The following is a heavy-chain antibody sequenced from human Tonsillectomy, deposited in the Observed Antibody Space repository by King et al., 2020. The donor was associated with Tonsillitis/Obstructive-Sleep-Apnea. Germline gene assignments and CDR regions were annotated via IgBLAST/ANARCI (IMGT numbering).Heavy chain of an antibody. D-gene: IGHD2-2*01. J-gene: IGHJ6*04. Sequence: QLVQSGAEVKKPGASLKISCKGSGYSFTSYWIGWVRQMPGKGLEWMGIIYPGDSDTRYSPSFQGQVTISADKSISTAYLQWSSLKASDTAMYYCARHDLCSRTGCEEGVYYCGMDVWGKGTPVTVSS. V-gene: IGHV5-51*01. CDR3: ARHDLCSRTGCEEGVYYCGMDV. CDR2: IYPGDSDT. CDR1: GYSFTSYW.